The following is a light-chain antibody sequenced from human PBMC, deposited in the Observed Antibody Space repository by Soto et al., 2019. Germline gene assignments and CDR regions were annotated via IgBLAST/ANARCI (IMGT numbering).Light chain of an antibody. V-gene: IGKV1-5*03. CDR3: QQYNSSPWT. CDR2: KAS. CDR1: QSINSW. J-gene: IGKJ1*01. Sequence: DIPMTQSPSTLSASVGDRVTITCRASQSINSWLAWYQQKPGKAPNLLIYKASNLKSGVPSRFSGSGSGTEFTLTISSLQPDDFATFYCQQYNSSPWTFGQGTKVEIK.